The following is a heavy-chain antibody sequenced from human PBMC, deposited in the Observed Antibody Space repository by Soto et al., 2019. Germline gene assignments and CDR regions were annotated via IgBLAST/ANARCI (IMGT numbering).Heavy chain of an antibody. V-gene: IGHV1-69*12. Sequence: QVQLVQSGAEVKKPGSSVNVGCKASGGTFSNYPVSWVRQAPGQGLEWMGGIIPIFGTVNYAQKFPGRLTITADESPSTAYMELSSLRSEDTAVYYCARGNHRWLQLWYFDLWGRGTLVTVSS. D-gene: IGHD5-12*01. CDR2: IIPIFGTV. J-gene: IGHJ2*01. CDR3: ARGNHRWLQLWYFDL. CDR1: GGTFSNYP.